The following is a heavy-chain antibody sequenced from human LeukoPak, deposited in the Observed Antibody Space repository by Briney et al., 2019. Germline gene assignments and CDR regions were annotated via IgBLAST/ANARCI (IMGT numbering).Heavy chain of an antibody. CDR2: IYYSGST. J-gene: IGHJ5*02. V-gene: IGHV4-59*01. D-gene: IGHD3-22*01. Sequence: SETLSPTCTVSGGSISSYYWSWIRQPPGKGLEWIGYIYYSGSTNYNPSLKSRVTISVDTSKNQFSLKLSSVTAADTAVYYCARDYSPTYYYDSSGYSGFDPWGQGTLVTVSS. CDR3: ARDYSPTYYYDSSGYSGFDP. CDR1: GGSISSYY.